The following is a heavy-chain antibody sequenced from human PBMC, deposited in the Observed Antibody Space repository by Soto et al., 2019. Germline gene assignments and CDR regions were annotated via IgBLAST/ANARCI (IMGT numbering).Heavy chain of an antibody. CDR2: TSYSGFS. J-gene: IGHJ6*03. V-gene: IGHV4-31*11. CDR1: GGSITTPGHY. Sequence: QVQLQESGPGLVKPSQTISLTCAVSGGSITTPGHYWSWIRQHPGEGLEWLGYTSYSGFSYYNPSIQSRITISLDTSKNPFSLQLTSVTAADPARSSRASNRGNSPNYSYMDVWGRGTTVAVSS. CDR3: ASNRGNSPNYSYMDV. D-gene: IGHD3-10*01.